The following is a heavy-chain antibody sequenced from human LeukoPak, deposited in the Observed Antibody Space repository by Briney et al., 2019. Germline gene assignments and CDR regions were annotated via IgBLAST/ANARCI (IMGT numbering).Heavy chain of an antibody. D-gene: IGHD4-4*01. CDR2: ISGSGGST. CDR3: ARTYGYSNYIDY. Sequence: GGSLRLSCAASGFTFSSYAMSWVRQAPGKGLEWVSAISGSGGSTYYADSVKGRFTISRDSAKNSLYLQMNSLRAEDTAVYYCARTYGYSNYIDYWGQGTLVTVSS. V-gene: IGHV3-23*01. J-gene: IGHJ4*02. CDR1: GFTFSSYA.